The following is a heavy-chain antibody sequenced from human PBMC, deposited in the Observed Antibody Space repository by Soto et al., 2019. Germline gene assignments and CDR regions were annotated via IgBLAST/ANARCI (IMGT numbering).Heavy chain of an antibody. V-gene: IGHV4-34*01. J-gene: IGHJ4*02. CDR1: GGSFSGYY. CDR3: ARGQPPTPGDILTGYYPDY. Sequence: QVQLQQWGAGLLKPSETLSLTCAVYGGSFSGYYWSWIRQPPGKGLEWIGEIDHSGSTNYNPSLKSRVTISVDTSQNQFSLKLSSVAAADTAVYYCARGQPPTPGDILTGYYPDYWGQGTLVTVSS. D-gene: IGHD3-9*01. CDR2: IDHSGST.